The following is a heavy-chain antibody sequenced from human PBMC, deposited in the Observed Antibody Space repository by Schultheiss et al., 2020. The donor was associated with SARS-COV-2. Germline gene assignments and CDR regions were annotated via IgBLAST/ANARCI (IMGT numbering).Heavy chain of an antibody. CDR3: VRDGGILFDY. D-gene: IGHD2-15*01. V-gene: IGHV3-23*01. CDR1: GFTFSNYA. Sequence: GGSLRLSCAASGFTFSNYAMTWVRQAPGKGLEWVSAIGGSDADTHYADSVKGRFTISRDDSKNTVYLQMNSLRVEDTAVYYCVRDGGILFDYWVQGTLVTVSS. CDR2: IGGSDADT. J-gene: IGHJ4*02.